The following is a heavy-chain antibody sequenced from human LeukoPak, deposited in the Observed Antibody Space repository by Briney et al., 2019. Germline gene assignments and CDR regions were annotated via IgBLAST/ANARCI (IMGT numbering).Heavy chain of an antibody. CDR1: GFTFDDYG. V-gene: IGHV3-20*04. J-gene: IGHJ4*02. Sequence: GGSLRLSCAASGFTFDDYGMSWVRQAPGKGLEWVSGINWNGGSTGYADSVKGRFTISRDNAKNSLYLQMNSLRAEDTALYYCARDQNGDYANGVCDYWGQGTLVTVSS. D-gene: IGHD4-17*01. CDR2: INWNGGST. CDR3: ARDQNGDYANGVCDY.